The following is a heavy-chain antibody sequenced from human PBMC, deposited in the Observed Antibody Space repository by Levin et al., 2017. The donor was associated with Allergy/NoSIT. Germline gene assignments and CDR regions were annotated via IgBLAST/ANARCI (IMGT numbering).Heavy chain of an antibody. CDR1: GGSFSSTTYH. CDR2: LYFGGTT. J-gene: IGHJ6*02. V-gene: IGHV4-39*01. D-gene: IGHD3-16*01. Sequence: SETLSLTCLASGGSFSSTTYHWAWIRQSPGKGLEWIGSLYFGGTTYYNPSLRSRVTISVDTYKNQFSLKLSPATAADTAIYFCARRFLNDIGGMDVWGQGTTVTVSS. CDR3: ARRFLNDIGGMDV.